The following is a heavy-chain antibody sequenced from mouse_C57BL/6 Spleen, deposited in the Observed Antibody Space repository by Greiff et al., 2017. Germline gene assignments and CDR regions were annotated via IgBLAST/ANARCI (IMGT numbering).Heavy chain of an antibody. CDR2: INPSSGYT. J-gene: IGHJ1*03. V-gene: IGHV1-4*01. Sequence: VQLQQSGAELARPGASVKMSCKASGYTFTSYTMNWVKQRPGQGLEWIGYINPSSGYTKYNQKFKDKATLTADKASSTAYMQMSSLTSEDAAVYYCAREWYGRRYFDVGGTGTTVTVST. CDR1: GYTFTSYT. CDR3: AREWYGRRYFDV. D-gene: IGHD1-3*01.